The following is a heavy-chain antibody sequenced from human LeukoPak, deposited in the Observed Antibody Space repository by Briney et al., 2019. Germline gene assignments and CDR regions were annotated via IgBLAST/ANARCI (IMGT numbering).Heavy chain of an antibody. CDR2: IKQDGSEK. J-gene: IGHJ4*02. Sequence: GSLRLSCAASGFTFNNYWMSWVRQAPRKGLEWVANIKQDGSEKYYVDSVKGRFTISRDNAKNSLYLQMNSLRAEDTAVYYCARRDYVWGSYRLDYWGQGTLVTVSS. CDR3: ARRDYVWGSYRLDY. CDR1: GFTFNNYW. V-gene: IGHV3-7*01. D-gene: IGHD3-16*02.